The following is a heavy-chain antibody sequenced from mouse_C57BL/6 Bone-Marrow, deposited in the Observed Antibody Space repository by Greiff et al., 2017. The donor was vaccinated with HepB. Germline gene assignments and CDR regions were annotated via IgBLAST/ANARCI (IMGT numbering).Heavy chain of an antibody. J-gene: IGHJ1*03. Sequence: EVQLQQSGTVLARPGASVKMSCKTSGYTFTSYWMHWVKQRPGQGLEWIGAIYPGNSDTSYNQKFKGKAKLTAVTSDSTAYMELSSLTNEDSAVYYCTRLIYYYWYFDVWGTGTTVTVSS. CDR2: IYPGNSDT. D-gene: IGHD1-1*01. V-gene: IGHV1-5*01. CDR1: GYTFTSYW. CDR3: TRLIYYYWYFDV.